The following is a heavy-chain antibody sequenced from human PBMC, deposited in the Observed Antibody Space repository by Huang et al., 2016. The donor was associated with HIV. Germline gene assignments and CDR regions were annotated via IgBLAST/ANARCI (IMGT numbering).Heavy chain of an antibody. V-gene: IGHV1-2*02. CDR1: GYTFTGYY. Sequence: QVQLVQSGAEVKKPGASVMVSCKASGYTFTGYYMHWVRQAPGKGLEWMGWSNPKSGGTNYAQKFQGRGTMTRDTSISTAYMERSRLRADDTAVYYCAREVVSATGYYYYGMDVWGQGTTVTVSS. CDR2: SNPKSGGT. J-gene: IGHJ6*02. D-gene: IGHD2-15*01. CDR3: AREVVSATGYYYYGMDV.